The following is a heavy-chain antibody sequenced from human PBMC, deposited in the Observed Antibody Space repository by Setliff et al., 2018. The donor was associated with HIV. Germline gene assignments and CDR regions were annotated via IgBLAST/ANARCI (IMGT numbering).Heavy chain of an antibody. V-gene: IGHV4-39*01. D-gene: IGHD6-13*01. Sequence: SETLSLTCTVSGGSISSSSYYWGWIRQPPGKGLEWIGSIYYSGSTYYNPSLKSRVTISVDASKNQFSLKLSSVTAADTAVYYCARPLTNTYSSMYNWFDPWGQGTQVTVSS. CDR1: GGSISSSSYY. J-gene: IGHJ5*02. CDR2: IYYSGST. CDR3: ARPLTNTYSSMYNWFDP.